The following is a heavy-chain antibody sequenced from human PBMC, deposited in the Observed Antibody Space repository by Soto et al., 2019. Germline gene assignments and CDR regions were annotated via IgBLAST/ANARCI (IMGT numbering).Heavy chain of an antibody. CDR1: GGTFSSYA. CDR2: IIPIFSTA. Sequence: GASVKFSCKASGGTFSSYAISWVRQAPGQGLEWMRGIIPIFSTANYAQKLQGRVTIPSDETMSTAYMKLNSLRSEETAQQSFASRSSQITIIGRRAYNAFDIWGQGTMVTVSS. V-gene: IGHV1-69*13. CDR3: ASRSSQITIIGRRAYNAFDI. J-gene: IGHJ3*02. D-gene: IGHD3-22*01.